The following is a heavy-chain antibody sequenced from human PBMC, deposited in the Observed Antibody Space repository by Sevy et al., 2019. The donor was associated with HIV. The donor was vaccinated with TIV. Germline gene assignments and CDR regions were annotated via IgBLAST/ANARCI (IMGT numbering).Heavy chain of an antibody. CDR3: VRDDRDGYFEY. V-gene: IGHV1-2*02. Sequence: ASVKVSCKASGYAFTGYYMHWMRQAPGQGLEWMGWINPDSGGPIYVPKFQGRVTLTRDTSISTAYMDLSRLKSDDTAVYYCVRDDRDGYFEYWGQRTLVTVSS. CDR2: INPDSGGP. J-gene: IGHJ4*02. CDR1: GYAFTGYY.